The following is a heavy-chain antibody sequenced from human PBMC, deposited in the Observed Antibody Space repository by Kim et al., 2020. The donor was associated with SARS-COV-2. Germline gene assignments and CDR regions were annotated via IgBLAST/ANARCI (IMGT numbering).Heavy chain of an antibody. CDR1: GGTFSSYA. J-gene: IGHJ4*02. CDR3: ARESPQYCGGDCYVDY. D-gene: IGHD2-21*02. V-gene: IGHV1-69*13. CDR2: IIPIFGTA. Sequence: SVKVSCKASGGTFSSYAISWVRQAPGQGLEWMGGIIPIFGTANYAQKFQGRVTITADESTSTAYMELSSLRSEDTAVYYCARESPQYCGGDCYVDYWGQGTLVTVSS.